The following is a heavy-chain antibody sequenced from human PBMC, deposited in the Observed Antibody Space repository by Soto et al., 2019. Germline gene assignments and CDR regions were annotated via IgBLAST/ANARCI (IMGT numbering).Heavy chain of an antibody. J-gene: IGHJ6*02. CDR1: GDSVSSYK. Sequence: QVQLQESGPGLVKPSETLSLTCTVSGDSVSSYKWSWSRQTPGKGLEWIGYIDNNGGTSYNPSLRSRVTMSVDTSTKQFSLRLNSVTVADTAVYYGVRQGFGALHGLVDVWGQGTTVTVSS. V-gene: IGHV4-59*08. CDR3: VRQGFGALHGLVDV. D-gene: IGHD3-10*01. CDR2: IDNNGGT.